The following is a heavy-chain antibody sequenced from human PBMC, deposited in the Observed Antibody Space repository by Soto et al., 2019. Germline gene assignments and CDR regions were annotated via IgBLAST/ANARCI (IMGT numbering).Heavy chain of an antibody. D-gene: IGHD4-17*01. CDR3: ARDHYGDYDY. V-gene: IGHV3-33*01. Sequence: QVQLVESGGGVVQPGRSLRLSCAASGFTFSSYGTHWVRQAPGKGLEWVAVIWYDGSNKYYADSVKGRFTISRDNSKNTLYLQMNSLRAEDTAVYYCARDHYGDYDYWGQGTLVTVSS. J-gene: IGHJ4*02. CDR2: IWYDGSNK. CDR1: GFTFSSYG.